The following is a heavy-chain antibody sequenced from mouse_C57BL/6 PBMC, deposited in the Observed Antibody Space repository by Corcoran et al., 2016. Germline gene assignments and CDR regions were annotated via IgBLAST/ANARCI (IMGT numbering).Heavy chain of an antibody. CDR2: INPYNGGT. CDR1: GYTFTDYY. D-gene: IGHD1-1*01. V-gene: IGHV1-19*01. Sequence: EVQLQQSGPVLVKPGASVKMSCKASGYTFTDYYMNWVKQSHGKSLEWIGVINPYNGGTSYNQKFKGKATLTVDKSSSTAYMELNSLTSEDSAVYYCVRGNYYGSSYWYFDVWGTGTTVTVSS. CDR3: VRGNYYGSSYWYFDV. J-gene: IGHJ1*03.